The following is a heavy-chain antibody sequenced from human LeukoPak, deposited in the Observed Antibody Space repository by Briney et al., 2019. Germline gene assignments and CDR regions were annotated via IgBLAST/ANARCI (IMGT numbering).Heavy chain of an antibody. CDR1: GFTFSSYE. J-gene: IGHJ6*04. V-gene: IGHV3-48*03. CDR3: AELGITMIGGV. D-gene: IGHD3-10*02. CDR2: ISSSGSTI. Sequence: GGSLRLSCAASGFTFSSYEMNWVRQTPGKGLEWVSYISSSGSTIYYPDSVKGRFTISRDNAKNSLYLQMNSLRAEDTAVYYCAELGITMIGGVWGKGTTVTISS.